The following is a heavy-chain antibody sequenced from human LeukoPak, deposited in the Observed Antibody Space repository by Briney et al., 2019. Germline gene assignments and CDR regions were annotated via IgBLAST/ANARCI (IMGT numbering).Heavy chain of an antibody. Sequence: GGSLRLSCAASGFTFSNYAMHWVRQAPGKGLEWVAVISYDGSKKDYADSEKGRFTISRDNSKNTLYLQMNSLRAEDTAVYYCAREGVDYYDSRRGRGFDYWGQGTLVTVSS. J-gene: IGHJ4*02. D-gene: IGHD3-22*01. CDR3: AREGVDYYDSRRGRGFDY. CDR1: GFTFSNYA. CDR2: ISYDGSKK. V-gene: IGHV3-30*04.